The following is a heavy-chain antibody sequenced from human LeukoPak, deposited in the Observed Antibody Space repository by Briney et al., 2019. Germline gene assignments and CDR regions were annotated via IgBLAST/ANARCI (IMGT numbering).Heavy chain of an antibody. J-gene: IGHJ4*02. CDR2: IIPIFGTA. D-gene: IGHD4-17*01. Sequence: ASVKVSCTASGYTFTSYAMHWVRQAPGQGLEWMGGIIPIFGTANYAQKFQGIVTITADESTSTAYMELSSLRSEDTAVYYCARVGVYGDYSIDYWGQGTLVTVSS. CDR1: GYTFTSYA. V-gene: IGHV1-69*13. CDR3: ARVGVYGDYSIDY.